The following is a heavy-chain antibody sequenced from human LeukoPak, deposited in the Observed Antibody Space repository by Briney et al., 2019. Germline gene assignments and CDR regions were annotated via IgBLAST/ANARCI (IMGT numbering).Heavy chain of an antibody. D-gene: IGHD3-3*01. CDR3: ARDRDGVALLDY. CDR2: INPNSGGT. Sequence: GASVTVSCKASGYTFTGYYMHWVRQAPGQGLEWMGWINPNSGGTNYAQKFQGRVTMTRDTSISTAYMELSRLRSDDTAVYYCARDRDGVALLDYWGQGTLVTVSS. CDR1: GYTFTGYY. J-gene: IGHJ4*02. V-gene: IGHV1-2*02.